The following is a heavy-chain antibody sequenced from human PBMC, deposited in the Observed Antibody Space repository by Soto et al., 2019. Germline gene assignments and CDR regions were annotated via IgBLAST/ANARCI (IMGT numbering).Heavy chain of an antibody. CDR1: GGSMSNYF. D-gene: IGHD6-13*01. CDR3: AAGEASSRNLAPYYLDF. Sequence: LSLTCTVSGGSMSNYFWTWIRQPPGKGLEWIGYIHYSGTTSFFPSYNPSLRSRVTISEDTSKNQFFLKLLSVTTADTAVYFCAAGEASSRNLAPYYLDFWGQGTLVTVS. V-gene: IGHV4-59*01. J-gene: IGHJ4*02. CDR2: IHYSGTT.